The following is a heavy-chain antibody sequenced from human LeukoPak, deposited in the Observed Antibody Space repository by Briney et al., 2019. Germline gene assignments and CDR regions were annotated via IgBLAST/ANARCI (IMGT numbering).Heavy chain of an antibody. D-gene: IGHD5-18*01. CDR1: GYTLTELF. CDR2: FDPEDGET. CDR3: ATADPWIQDSFDY. V-gene: IGHV1-24*01. Sequence: ASVKVCCKVSGYTLTELFMHWVRQAPGKGLEWMGGFDPEDGETIYAQKFQGRVTMTEDTSTDTAYMELSSLRSEDTAVYYCATADPWIQDSFDYWGQGTLVTVSS. J-gene: IGHJ4*02.